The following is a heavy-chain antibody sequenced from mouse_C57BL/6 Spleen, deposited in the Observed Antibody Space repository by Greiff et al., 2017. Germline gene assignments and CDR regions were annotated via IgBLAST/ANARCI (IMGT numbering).Heavy chain of an antibody. CDR3: ARARYYGSSYGAMDY. V-gene: IGHV5-17*01. CDR2: ISSGSSTI. D-gene: IGHD1-1*01. Sequence: EVMLVESGGGLVKPGGSLKLSCAASGFTFSDYGMHWVRQAPEKGLEWVAYISSGSSTIYYADTVKGRFTISRDNAKNTLFLQMTSLRSEDTAMYYCARARYYGSSYGAMDYWGQGTSVTVSS. CDR1: GFTFSDYG. J-gene: IGHJ4*01.